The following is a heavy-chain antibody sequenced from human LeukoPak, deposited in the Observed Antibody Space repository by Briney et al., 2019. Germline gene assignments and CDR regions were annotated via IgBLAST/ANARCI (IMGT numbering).Heavy chain of an antibody. Sequence: ASVKVSCKASGYTCTGYYMHWVRQAPGQGLEWMGWINPNSGGTNYAQKFQGRVTMTRDTSISTAYMELSRLRSDDTAVYYCARWSEEGSGWYPFDYWGQGTLVTVSS. CDR1: GYTCTGYY. D-gene: IGHD6-19*01. J-gene: IGHJ4*02. CDR3: ARWSEEGSGWYPFDY. CDR2: INPNSGGT. V-gene: IGHV1-2*02.